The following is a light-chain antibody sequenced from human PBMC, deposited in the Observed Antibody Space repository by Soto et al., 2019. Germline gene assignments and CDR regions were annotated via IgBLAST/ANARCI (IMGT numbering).Light chain of an antibody. Sequence: AFQMTQSPSSLSASIGDRVTITCRASQAIRNDLGWYQQKPGKAPKLLIYAASSLQSGVPSRFSGSGSGTDFTLTISSLQSEDFATYYCQQYYSYPPITFGQGTRLEIK. CDR2: AAS. J-gene: IGKJ5*01. CDR1: QAIRND. CDR3: QQYYSYPPIT. V-gene: IGKV1-6*01.